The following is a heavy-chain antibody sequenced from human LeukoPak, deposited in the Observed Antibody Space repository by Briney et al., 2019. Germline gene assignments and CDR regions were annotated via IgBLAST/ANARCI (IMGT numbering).Heavy chain of an antibody. Sequence: GGSLRLSCAASGFTVSSNYVSWVRQAPGKGLEWVSVIYSGGSTYYADSVKGRFTISRDNSKNTLYLQMNSLRAEDTAVYYCARDRPPYYYYGMDVWGQGTTVTVSS. CDR3: ARDRPPYYYYGMDV. CDR1: GFTVSSNY. V-gene: IGHV3-66*01. CDR2: IYSGGST. J-gene: IGHJ6*02.